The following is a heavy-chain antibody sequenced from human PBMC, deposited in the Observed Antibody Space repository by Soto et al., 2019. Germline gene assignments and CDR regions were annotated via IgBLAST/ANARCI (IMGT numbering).Heavy chain of an antibody. CDR2: ITSSGDRT. Sequence: EVQVLESGGGLVQPGGSLRLSCEVSGFTFNSYAMTWVRQAPGKGLEWVSTITSSGDRTDYANSVKGRFTISRDSSQNKVFLQMTSLRADDTAVYYCAKVGGGSKAWFDYWGQGTLVTVSS. V-gene: IGHV3-23*01. CDR1: GFTFNSYA. CDR3: AKVGGGSKAWFDY. D-gene: IGHD6-25*01. J-gene: IGHJ4*02.